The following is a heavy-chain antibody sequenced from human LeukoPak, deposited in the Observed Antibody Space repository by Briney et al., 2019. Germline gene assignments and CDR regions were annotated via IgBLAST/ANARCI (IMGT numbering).Heavy chain of an antibody. CDR2: LSPNNGTT. CDR3: ARAFYSSSSGGGNYFDY. V-gene: IGHV1-8*01. D-gene: IGHD6-6*01. J-gene: IGHJ4*01. Sequence: GASVKVSCTPSGYTFTSFDINWVRQAPGQGLEWMGYLSPNNGTTGYAQKFQGRVTLTRDTSRGTAYMEVNSLKSDDTAIYFCARAFYSSSSGGGNYFDYWGLGTMVTVSS. CDR1: GYTFTSFD.